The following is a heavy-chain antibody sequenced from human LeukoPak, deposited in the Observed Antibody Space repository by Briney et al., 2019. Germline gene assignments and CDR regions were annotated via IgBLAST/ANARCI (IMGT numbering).Heavy chain of an antibody. CDR1: GGSISIFY. J-gene: IGHJ4*02. Sequence: SETLSLTCTVSGGSISIFYWSWIRQPPGKGLEWIGDIYYSGTTNYNPSLKSRLTISLDTSKNQLSLRLTSVTAADTAVYYCARIDAVAATPTSFDYWGQGTLVTVSS. D-gene: IGHD6-19*01. CDR3: ARIDAVAATPTSFDY. CDR2: IYYSGTT. V-gene: IGHV4-59*01.